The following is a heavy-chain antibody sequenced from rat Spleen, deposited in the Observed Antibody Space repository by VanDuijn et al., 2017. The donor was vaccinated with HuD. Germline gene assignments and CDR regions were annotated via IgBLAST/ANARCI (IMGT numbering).Heavy chain of an antibody. Sequence: EVQLQESGPGLVKPSQSLSLTCSVTDYSITNNYWYWIRKFPGNKMDWIGHITYSGSTSYNPSLKSRISITRDTSKNQFFLQLNSVITEDTATYYCVRRRGQVYNNYFDYWGQGVMVTVSS. CDR1: DYSITNNY. D-gene: IGHD1-10*01. V-gene: IGHV3-1*01. CDR3: VRRRGQVYNNYFDY. CDR2: ITYSGST. J-gene: IGHJ2*01.